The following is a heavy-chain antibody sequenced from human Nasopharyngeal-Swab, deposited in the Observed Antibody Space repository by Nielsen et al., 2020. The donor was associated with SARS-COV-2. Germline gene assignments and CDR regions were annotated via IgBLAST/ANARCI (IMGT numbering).Heavy chain of an antibody. Sequence: ASVMISCKASANTFTGSYIHWVRQAPGQGLERMGWMNTKSGVTSYAQTFQGRVTMTWDTSTTTAYLELGRLGSDDTAVYYCARDATGDEYFDYWGQGTLVTVSS. D-gene: IGHD7-27*01. J-gene: IGHJ4*02. CDR1: ANTFTGSY. CDR3: ARDATGDEYFDY. CDR2: MNTKSGVT. V-gene: IGHV1-2*02.